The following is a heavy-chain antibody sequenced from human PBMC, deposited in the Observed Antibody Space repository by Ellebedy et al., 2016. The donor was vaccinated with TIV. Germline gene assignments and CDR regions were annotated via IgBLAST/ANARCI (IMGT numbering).Heavy chain of an antibody. V-gene: IGHV3-30-3*01. D-gene: IGHD3-16*02. CDR1: GFTFSSYA. CDR2: ISYDGSNK. J-gene: IGHJ6*02. Sequence: GESLKISCAASGFTFSSYAMHWVRQAPGKGLEWVAVISYDGSNKYYADSVKGRFTISRDNSKNTLYLQMNSLRAEDTAVYYCARDTTLGYDYVWGSYRPRRGYGMDVWGQGTTVTVSS. CDR3: ARDTTLGYDYVWGSYRPRRGYGMDV.